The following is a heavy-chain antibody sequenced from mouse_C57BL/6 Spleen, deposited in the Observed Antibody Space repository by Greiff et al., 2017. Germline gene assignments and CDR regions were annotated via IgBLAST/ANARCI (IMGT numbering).Heavy chain of an antibody. J-gene: IGHJ1*03. CDR1: GFTFSDYY. Sequence: EVNVVESEGGLVQPGSSMKLSCTASGFTFSDYYMAWVRQVPEKGLEWVANINYDGSSTYYLDSLKSRFIISRDNAKNILYLQMSSLKSEDTATYYCARDQDYGSRSGYFDVWGTGTTVTVSS. D-gene: IGHD1-1*01. CDR3: ARDQDYGSRSGYFDV. CDR2: INYDGSST. V-gene: IGHV5-16*01.